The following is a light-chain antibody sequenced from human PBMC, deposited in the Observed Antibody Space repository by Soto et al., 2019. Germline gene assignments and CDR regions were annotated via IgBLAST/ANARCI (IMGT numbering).Light chain of an antibody. CDR1: SSDIGAFNY. J-gene: IGLJ1*01. CDR2: GVT. CDR3: SSYTTAFFYV. V-gene: IGLV2-14*01. Sequence: QSALTQPASVSGSPGQSITISCTGSSSDIGAFNYAAWYQQHPGKAPKLIIHGVTNRPSGVSSRFSGSKSDYTASLTISGLQAEDEADYYCSSYTTAFFYVFGTGTKVTVL.